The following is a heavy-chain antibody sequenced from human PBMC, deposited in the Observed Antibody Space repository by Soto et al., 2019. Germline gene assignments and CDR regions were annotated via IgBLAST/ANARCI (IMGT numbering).Heavy chain of an antibody. CDR1: GYTFSSYA. V-gene: IGHV1-3*01. J-gene: IGHJ5*02. Sequence: QVQLVQSGAEVKKPVASVKVSCKASGYTFSSYALHWVRQAPGQRLEWMGWINAANGNVKYSQKFQGRVTITRDTAASTAYMELSSLRSEDTAVYYCARAVGQFDPWGQGTLVTVSS. CDR3: ARAVGQFDP. CDR2: INAANGNV. D-gene: IGHD6-19*01.